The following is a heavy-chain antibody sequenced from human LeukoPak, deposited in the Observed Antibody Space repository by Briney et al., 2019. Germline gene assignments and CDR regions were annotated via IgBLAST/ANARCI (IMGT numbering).Heavy chain of an antibody. D-gene: IGHD5-24*01. CDR3: ARAIGLRWLQFHYMDV. CDR1: GFTFTSYW. J-gene: IGHJ6*03. CDR2: INHSGST. V-gene: IGHV4-34*01. Sequence: GSLRLSCAASGFTFTSYWMSWIRQPPGKGLEWIGEINHSGSTNYNPSLKSRVTISVDTSKNQFSLKLSSVTAADTAVYYCARAIGLRWLQFHYMDVWGKGTTVTVSS.